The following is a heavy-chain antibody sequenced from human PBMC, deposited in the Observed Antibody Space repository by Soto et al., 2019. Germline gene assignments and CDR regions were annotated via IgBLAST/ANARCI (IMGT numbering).Heavy chain of an antibody. J-gene: IGHJ6*02. D-gene: IGHD6-19*01. CDR2: ISYDGSNK. Sequence: QVQLVESGGGVVQPGRSLRLSCAASGFTFSSYAMHWVRQAPGKGLEWVAVISYDGSNKYYADSVKGRFTISRDNSKNTLYLQMNSLRAEDTAVYYCARDYVATDSSGYNYYYYYGMDVWGQGTTVTVSS. CDR1: GFTFSSYA. V-gene: IGHV3-30-3*01. CDR3: ARDYVATDSSGYNYYYYYGMDV.